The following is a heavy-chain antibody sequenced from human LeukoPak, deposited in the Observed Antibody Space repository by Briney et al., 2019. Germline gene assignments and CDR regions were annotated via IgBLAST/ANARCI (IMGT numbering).Heavy chain of an antibody. J-gene: IGHJ4*02. Sequence: SETLSLTCTVSGGSISSGSYYWSWIRQPAGKGLEWIGRIYTSGSTNYNPSLKSRVTISVDTSKNQFSLKLSSVTAADTAVYYCAREGAYFWSGQDYWGQGTLVTVSS. CDR3: AREGAYFWSGQDY. CDR1: GGSISSGSYY. V-gene: IGHV4-61*02. CDR2: IYTSGST. D-gene: IGHD3-3*01.